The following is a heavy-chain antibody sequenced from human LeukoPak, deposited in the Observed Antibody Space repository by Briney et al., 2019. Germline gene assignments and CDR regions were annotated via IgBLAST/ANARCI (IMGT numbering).Heavy chain of an antibody. CDR3: ATAPVVGYCSGGSCYGVDY. CDR2: FDPEDGET. J-gene: IGHJ4*02. CDR1: GYTLTELS. V-gene: IGHV1-24*01. Sequence: ASVQLSCKVSGYTLTELSMHWVRQAPGKGLEWMGGFDPEDGETIYAQKFQGRVTMTEDTSTDTAYMELSSLRSEDTAVYYCATAPVVGYCSGGSCYGVDYWGQGTLVTVSS. D-gene: IGHD2-15*01.